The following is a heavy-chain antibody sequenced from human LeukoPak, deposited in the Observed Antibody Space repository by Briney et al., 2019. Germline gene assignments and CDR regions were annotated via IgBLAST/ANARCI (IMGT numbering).Heavy chain of an antibody. V-gene: IGHV1-69*13. CDR2: IIPIFGTA. J-gene: IGHJ4*02. Sequence: GASVKVSCKASGGTFSIYAISWVRQAPGQGLEWMGGIIPIFGTANYAQKFQGRVTITADESTSTAYMELSSLRSEDTAVYYCARDRLGGSQLDYWGQGTLVTVSS. CDR1: GGTFSIYA. D-gene: IGHD2-15*01. CDR3: ARDRLGGSQLDY.